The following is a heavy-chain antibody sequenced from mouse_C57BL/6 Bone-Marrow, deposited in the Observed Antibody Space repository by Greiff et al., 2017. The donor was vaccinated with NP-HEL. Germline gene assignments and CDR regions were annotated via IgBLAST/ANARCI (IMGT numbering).Heavy chain of an antibody. CDR1: GFNIIDDY. Sequence: EVQLQQSGAELVRPGASVKLSCTASGFNIIDDYMHWVKQRPEQGLEWIGWIDPENGDTEYASKFQGKATITADTTSHTAYLQLSSLTSEDTAVYYCIFITTVGATDYYAMDYWGQGTSVTVSS. V-gene: IGHV14-4*01. J-gene: IGHJ4*01. CDR2: IDPENGDT. D-gene: IGHD1-1*01. CDR3: IFITTVGATDYYAMDY.